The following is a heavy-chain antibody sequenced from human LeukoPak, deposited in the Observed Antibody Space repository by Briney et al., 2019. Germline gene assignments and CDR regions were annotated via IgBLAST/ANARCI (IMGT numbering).Heavy chain of an antibody. V-gene: IGHV4-61*01. CDR2: IYYSGST. D-gene: IGHD2-21*01. Sequence: PSETLSLTCTVSGGSVSSGSYYWSWIRQPPGKGLEWIGYIYYSGSTNYNPSLKSRVTISVDTSKNQFSLKLSSVTAADTAVYYCARGNTGLFYYYGMDVWGKGTTVTVSS. J-gene: IGHJ6*04. CDR1: GGSVSSGSYY. CDR3: ARGNTGLFYYYGMDV.